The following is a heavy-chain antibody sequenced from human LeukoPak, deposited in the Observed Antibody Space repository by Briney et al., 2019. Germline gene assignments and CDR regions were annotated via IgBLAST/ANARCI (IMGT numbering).Heavy chain of an antibody. CDR2: ISSSSSYI. CDR1: GFTFSSYS. D-gene: IGHD1-1*01. J-gene: IGHJ4*02. Sequence: GGSLRLSCAASGFTFSSYSMNWVRQAPGKGLEWISSISSSSSYIHYADSVKGRFTISRDNAKNSLFLRMNSLRDEDTAMYFCSRAPAETGAATGTFGYWGQGTLVTVSS. CDR3: SRAPAETGAATGTFGY. V-gene: IGHV3-21*06.